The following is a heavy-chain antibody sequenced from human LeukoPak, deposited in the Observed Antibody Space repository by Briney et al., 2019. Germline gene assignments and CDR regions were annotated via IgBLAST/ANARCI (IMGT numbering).Heavy chain of an antibody. CDR3: ARWGSGYYNLDY. V-gene: IGHV3-33*01. D-gene: IGHD3-9*01. CDR2: IWYDGSNK. J-gene: IGHJ4*02. Sequence: GGSLGLPCTTSGFNFRAYWMGWVRQAPGKGLEWVAIIWYDGSNKYYADSVKGRFTISRDNSKNTLYLQMNSLRAEDTAVYYCARWGSGYYNLDYWGQGTLVTVSS. CDR1: GFNFRAYW.